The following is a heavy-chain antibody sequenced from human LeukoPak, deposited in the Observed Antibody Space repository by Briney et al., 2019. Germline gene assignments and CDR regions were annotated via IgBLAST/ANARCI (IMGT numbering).Heavy chain of an antibody. V-gene: IGHV4-59*01. J-gene: IGHJ4*02. CDR1: GGSISSYY. CDR3: ARAWDYFDY. CDR2: IYYSGST. Sequence: SQTLSLTCTVSGGSISSYYWSWIRQPPGKGLEWIGYIYYSGSTNYNPSLKSRVTISVDTSKNQFSLKLSSVTAADTAVYYCARAWDYFDYWGQGTLVTVSS.